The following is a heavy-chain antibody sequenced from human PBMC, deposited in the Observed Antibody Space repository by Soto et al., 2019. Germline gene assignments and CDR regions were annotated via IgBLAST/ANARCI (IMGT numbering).Heavy chain of an antibody. J-gene: IGHJ4*02. CDR2: IYYSGST. Sequence: PSETLSLTCTVSGGSISSYYWSWIRQPPGKGLEWIGYIYYSGSTNYNPSLKSRVTISVDTSKNQFSLELRSLRSDDTAVYYCARGWFGEFVSYFDYWGQRTLVTVSS. CDR1: GGSISSYY. V-gene: IGHV4-59*01. CDR3: ARGWFGEFVSYFDY. D-gene: IGHD3-10*01.